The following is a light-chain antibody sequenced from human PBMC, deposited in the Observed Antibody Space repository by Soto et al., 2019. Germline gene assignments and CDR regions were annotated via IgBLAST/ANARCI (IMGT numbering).Light chain of an antibody. V-gene: IGKV3-20*01. J-gene: IGKJ2*01. Sequence: EIVLTQSPGTLSLSPGERATLSCRASQSVSSSYLAWYQQKPGQAPRLLIYGASSRATGIPDRFSGSGSGTDFTLPISRLEPEDLAVYYWQQYGSSPNTFGQGTKLEIK. CDR1: QSVSSSY. CDR3: QQYGSSPNT. CDR2: GAS.